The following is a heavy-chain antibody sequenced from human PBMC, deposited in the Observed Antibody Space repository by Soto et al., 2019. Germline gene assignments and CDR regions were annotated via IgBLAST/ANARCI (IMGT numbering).Heavy chain of an antibody. Sequence: QVQLVQSGAEVKKPGSSVKVSCKASGGTFSSYTISWVRQAPGQGLEWMGRIIPILGIANYAQKFQGRVTITADKSTSTAYVELSSLRSEDTAVYYCARDRITTVRGDDYYYYMDVWGKGTTVTVSS. J-gene: IGHJ6*03. CDR1: GGTFSSYT. CDR2: IIPILGIA. V-gene: IGHV1-69*08. CDR3: ARDRITTVRGDDYYYYMDV. D-gene: IGHD3-10*01.